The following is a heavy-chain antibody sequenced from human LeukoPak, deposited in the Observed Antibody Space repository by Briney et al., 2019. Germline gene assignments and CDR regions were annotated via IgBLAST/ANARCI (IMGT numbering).Heavy chain of an antibody. D-gene: IGHD3-16*01. J-gene: IGHJ4*02. CDR3: ARLKSPSYGASNFDY. CDR2: IYYGGST. Sequence: SETLSLTCTVSAYSITYGHQWGWIRQSPGRGLEWIGHIYYGGSTSYNPSPKSRVTLSVDTSKNQFSLNLTSVTAADTAVYYCARLKSPSYGASNFDYWGQGTLVTVSS. V-gene: IGHV4-38-2*02. CDR1: AYSITYGHQ.